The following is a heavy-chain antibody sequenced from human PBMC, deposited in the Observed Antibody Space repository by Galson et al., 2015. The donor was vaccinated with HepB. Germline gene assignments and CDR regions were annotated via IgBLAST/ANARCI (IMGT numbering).Heavy chain of an antibody. CDR2: ISAYNGNT. Sequence: SVKVSCKASGYTFTSYGISWVRQASGQGLEWMGWISAYNGNTNYAQKLQGRVTMTTDTSTSTAYMELRGLRSDDTAVYYCARRGSYGTDAFDIWGQGTMVTVSS. V-gene: IGHV1-18*01. CDR3: ARRGSYGTDAFDI. CDR1: GYTFTSYG. D-gene: IGHD1-14*01. J-gene: IGHJ3*02.